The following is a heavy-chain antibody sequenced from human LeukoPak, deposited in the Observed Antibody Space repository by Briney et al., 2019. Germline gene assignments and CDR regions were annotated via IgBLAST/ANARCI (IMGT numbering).Heavy chain of an antibody. CDR1: GDSINSLDL. Sequence: SGTLSLTCTVSGDSINSLDLWSWVRQPPGKGLEWIGEMYLSGTTHSNPSVKSRVTISIDKSKNQFFLNLSSVTAADTAVYYCAGLVGRYSSGLYHYYFDYWGQGTLVTVSS. J-gene: IGHJ4*02. V-gene: IGHV4-4*02. CDR3: AGLVGRYSSGLYHYYFDY. D-gene: IGHD3-22*01. CDR2: MYLSGTT.